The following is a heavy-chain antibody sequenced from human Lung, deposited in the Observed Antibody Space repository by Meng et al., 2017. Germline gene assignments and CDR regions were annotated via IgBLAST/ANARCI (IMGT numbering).Heavy chain of an antibody. CDR1: GFTFSGYA. CDR3: AKDLGASSSYYFDY. V-gene: IGHV3-23*01. Sequence: EVQLSESGGGLVQPGGSWRPPWAASGFTFSGYAMTWVRQAPGKGLEWVSSVSGSDDIAYYGDSVKGRVTISRDNSKNTLYLQMNSLRAEETAVYFCAKDLGASSSYYFDYWGQGTLVTVSS. J-gene: IGHJ4*02. CDR2: VSGSDDIA. D-gene: IGHD6-19*01.